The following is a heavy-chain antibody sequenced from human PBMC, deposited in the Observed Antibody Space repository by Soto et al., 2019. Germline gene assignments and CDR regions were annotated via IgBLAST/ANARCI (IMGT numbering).Heavy chain of an antibody. Sequence: GASVKVSCKASGYTFTGYYMHWVRQAPGQGLEWMGWINPNSGGTNYAQKFQGWVTMTRDTSISTAYMELSRLRSDDTAVYYCARGLPYYYDSSGIDYWGQGTLVTVSS. CDR2: INPNSGGT. CDR3: ARGLPYYYDSSGIDY. CDR1: GYTFTGYY. D-gene: IGHD3-22*01. J-gene: IGHJ4*02. V-gene: IGHV1-2*04.